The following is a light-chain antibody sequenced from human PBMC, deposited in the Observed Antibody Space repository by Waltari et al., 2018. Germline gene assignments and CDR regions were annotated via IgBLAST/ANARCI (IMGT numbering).Light chain of an antibody. CDR1: QPVRKSY. CDR3: QQYGSSAWT. CDR2: GAS. V-gene: IGKV3-20*01. Sequence: EIVLTQSPGTLTLFPGESATLSCRARQPVRKSYVAWYRQKRGQAPELVIYGASNRATGIPHRISGSESGTDFTLTITGLEPEDFAVYYCQQYGSSAWTFGPGTKVELK. J-gene: IGKJ1*01.